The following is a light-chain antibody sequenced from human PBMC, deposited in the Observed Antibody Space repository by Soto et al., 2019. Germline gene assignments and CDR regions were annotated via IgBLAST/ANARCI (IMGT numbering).Light chain of an antibody. J-gene: IGKJ1*01. V-gene: IGKV1-39*01. CDR3: LQYNNWPT. CDR1: QSISSY. Sequence: DIQMTQSPSSLSAYVGDMVSITCRASQSISSYLNWYQQKPGKAPKLLIYAASSLQSGVPSRFSGSGSGTDFTLTISSLQPEDFAVYYCLQYNNWPTFGQGTKVDIK. CDR2: AAS.